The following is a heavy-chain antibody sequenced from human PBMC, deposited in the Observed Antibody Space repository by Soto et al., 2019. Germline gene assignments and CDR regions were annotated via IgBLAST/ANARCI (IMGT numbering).Heavy chain of an antibody. CDR2: ISGSGGSP. CDR3: AKDPMPYCSGGSCYFDY. J-gene: IGHJ4*02. Sequence: HPGGSLRLSCAASGFTFSDYAMSWVRQAPGKGLEWVSAISGSGGSPYYADSVKGRFTISRDNSQNTLYVQMNSLRAEDTAVYYCAKDPMPYCSGGSCYFDYWGQGTLVTVSS. D-gene: IGHD2-15*01. V-gene: IGHV3-23*01. CDR1: GFTFSDYA.